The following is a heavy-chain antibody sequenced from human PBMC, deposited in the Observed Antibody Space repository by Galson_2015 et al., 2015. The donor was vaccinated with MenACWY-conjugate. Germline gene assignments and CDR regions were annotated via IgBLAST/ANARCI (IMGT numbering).Heavy chain of an antibody. CDR3: AKAHRD. Sequence: SLRLSCAASGFTFSSYGMNWVRQAPGKGLEWVSAISGSAGSTYYADSVKGRFTISRDNSMNTVYLQMNSLRDEDTAVYYCAKAHRDWGQGTLVTVSS. CDR1: GFTFSSYG. CDR2: ISGSAGST. V-gene: IGHV3-23*01. J-gene: IGHJ4*02.